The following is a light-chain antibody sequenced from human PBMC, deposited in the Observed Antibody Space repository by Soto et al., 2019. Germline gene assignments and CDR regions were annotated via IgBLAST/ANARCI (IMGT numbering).Light chain of an antibody. Sequence: EIVLTQSPATLSLSPGERATLSCRASQNIGSYLAWYQQKPGQAPSLLIYDVSNRATGIPARFSGSGSGTDFTLTISSLEPEDFASYFCQQRSDWPLTFGGRTRVEIK. CDR2: DVS. CDR3: QQRSDWPLT. V-gene: IGKV3-11*01. J-gene: IGKJ4*01. CDR1: QNIGSY.